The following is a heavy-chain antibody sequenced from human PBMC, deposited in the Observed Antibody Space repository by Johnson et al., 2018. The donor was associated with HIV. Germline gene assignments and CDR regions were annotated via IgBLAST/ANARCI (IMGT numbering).Heavy chain of an antibody. J-gene: IGHJ3*02. CDR3: ARDYRYGGNSAFDI. D-gene: IGHD4-23*01. Sequence: VQLVESGGGVVQPGRSLRLSCAASGFTVSSNYMSWVRQAPGKGLEWVANINQDGSEKLYVDSVKGRFTISRDNSKNTLYLQMNSLRAEDTAVYYCARDYRYGGNSAFDIWGQGTMVTVSS. V-gene: IGHV3-7*01. CDR1: GFTVSSNY. CDR2: INQDGSEK.